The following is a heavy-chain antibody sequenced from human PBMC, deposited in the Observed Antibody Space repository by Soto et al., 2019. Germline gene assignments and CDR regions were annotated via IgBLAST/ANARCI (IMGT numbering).Heavy chain of an antibody. Sequence: SETLSLTCTVSGGSISSYYWSWIRQPPGKGLEWIGYIYYSGSTNYNPSLKSRVTISVDTSKNQFSLKLSSVTAADTAVYYCARTPTYCTNGVCSSIYYYYMDVWGKGTTVTVSS. CDR2: IYYSGST. J-gene: IGHJ6*03. CDR3: ARTPTYCTNGVCSSIYYYYMDV. CDR1: GGSISSYY. D-gene: IGHD2-8*01. V-gene: IGHV4-59*08.